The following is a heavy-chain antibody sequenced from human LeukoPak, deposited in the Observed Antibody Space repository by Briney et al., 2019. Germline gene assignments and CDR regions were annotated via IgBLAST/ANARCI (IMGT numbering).Heavy chain of an antibody. V-gene: IGHV5-51*01. Sequence: GESLKISCRTSGYSFTNYWIGWVRQMPGKGLEWLGNNNPANSDITNSPSFQGQVTLSADKSISTAYLQWSSLKASDTAIYYCARHWSSAWFGYWGQGTQVTAS. CDR3: ARHWSSAWFGY. CDR2: NNPANSDI. CDR1: GYSFTNYW. D-gene: IGHD6-25*01. J-gene: IGHJ4*02.